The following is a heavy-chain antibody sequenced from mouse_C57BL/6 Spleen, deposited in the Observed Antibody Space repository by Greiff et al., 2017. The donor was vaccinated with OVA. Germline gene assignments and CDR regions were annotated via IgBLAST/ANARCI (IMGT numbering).Heavy chain of an antibody. CDR2: IWSGGST. Sequence: VKLQESGPGLVQPSQSLSITCTVSGFSLTSYGVHWVRQSPGKGLEWLGVIWSGGSTDYNAAFISRLSISKDNSKSQVFFKMNSLQADDTAIYYCASYYSNYEGGAMDYWGQGTSGTVSS. V-gene: IGHV2-2*01. CDR1: GFSLTSYG. J-gene: IGHJ4*01. D-gene: IGHD2-5*01. CDR3: ASYYSNYEGGAMDY.